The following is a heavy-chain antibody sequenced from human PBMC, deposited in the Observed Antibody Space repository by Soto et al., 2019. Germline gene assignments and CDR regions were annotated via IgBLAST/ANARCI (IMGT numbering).Heavy chain of an antibody. CDR3: ARYTGGLMVHDDAFDV. J-gene: IGHJ3*01. CDR2: IISSGRTI. D-gene: IGHD2-8*01. V-gene: IGHV3-48*02. CDR1: GFTFSNYS. Sequence: EVQLVESGGGLVQPGGSLRLSCAASGFTFSNYSMNWVRQAPGKGLEWVSYIISSGRTIHYADSVRGRFTVSRDNAKNSRYLQMNSLRDEDTAVYSCARYTGGLMVHDDAFDVWGQGTMVTVSS.